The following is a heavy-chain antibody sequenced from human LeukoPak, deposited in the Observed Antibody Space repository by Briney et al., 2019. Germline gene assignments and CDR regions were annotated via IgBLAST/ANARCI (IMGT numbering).Heavy chain of an antibody. CDR2: ISSSGSTI. Sequence: PGGSLRLSCAASGFTFSDYYMSWIRQAPGKGLEWVLYISSSGSTIYYADSVKGRFTISRDNAKNSLYLQMNSLRAEDTAVYYCARDLTPEYYDFWSGYSAGYWGQGTLVTVSS. CDR1: GFTFSDYY. CDR3: ARDLTPEYYDFWSGYSAGY. V-gene: IGHV3-11*04. J-gene: IGHJ4*02. D-gene: IGHD3-3*01.